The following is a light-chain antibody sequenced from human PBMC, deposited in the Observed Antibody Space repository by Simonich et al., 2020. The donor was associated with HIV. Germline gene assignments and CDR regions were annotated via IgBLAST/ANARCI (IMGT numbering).Light chain of an antibody. CDR1: QSISSW. CDR2: KAS. CDR3: QQYYSTLMYT. V-gene: IGKV1-5*03. J-gene: IGKJ2*01. Sequence: DIQMTQSPSTLSASVVDRVTITCQASQSISSWLAWYQQKHENAPKLLIYKASSLESGVPSRFSGSGSGTEFTLTISSLQPDDFATYYCQQYYSTLMYTFGQGTKLEIK.